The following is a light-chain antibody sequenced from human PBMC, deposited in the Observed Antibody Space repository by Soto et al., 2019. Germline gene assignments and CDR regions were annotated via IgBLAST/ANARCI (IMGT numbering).Light chain of an antibody. J-gene: IGKJ1*01. CDR2: GAS. Sequence: DIQLTQSPASLSSSVGDRVTITCRASQGISTYLNWYQQKPGKAPTLLIYGASSWQSGVPSRFSGSGSGTDFTLTISSLQPEDFATYYCQQNYNTPRTFGQGTRMEI. CDR3: QQNYNTPRT. V-gene: IGKV1-39*01. CDR1: QGISTY.